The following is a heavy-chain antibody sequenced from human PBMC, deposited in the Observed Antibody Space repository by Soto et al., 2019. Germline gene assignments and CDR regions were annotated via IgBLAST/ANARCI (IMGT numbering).Heavy chain of an antibody. J-gene: IGHJ6*03. CDR3: ARAVKDIVVVPAAMPASDYYYYYMDV. D-gene: IGHD2-2*01. Sequence: ASVKVSCKASGYTFTSYGISWVRQAPGQGLEWMGWISAYNGNTNYAQKLQGRVTMTTDTSTSTAYMELRSLRSDDTAVYYCARAVKDIVVVPAAMPASDYYYYYMDVWGKGTTVTVSS. CDR2: ISAYNGNT. V-gene: IGHV1-18*01. CDR1: GYTFTSYG.